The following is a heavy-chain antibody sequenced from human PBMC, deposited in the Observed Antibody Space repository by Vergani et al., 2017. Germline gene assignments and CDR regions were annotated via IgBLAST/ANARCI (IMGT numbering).Heavy chain of an antibody. J-gene: IGHJ4*02. D-gene: IGHD6-13*01. CDR1: GGTFSSYA. V-gene: IGHV1-69*01. CDR2: IIPIFGTA. Sequence: QVQLVQSGAEVKKPGSSVKVSCKASGGTFSSYAISWVRQAPGQGLEWMGGIIPIFGTANYAQKFQGRVTITADESTSTAYMELSSLRSEDTAVYYCATDRILAAADSCHLDGWCQQALLTVSS. CDR3: ATDRILAAADSCHLDG.